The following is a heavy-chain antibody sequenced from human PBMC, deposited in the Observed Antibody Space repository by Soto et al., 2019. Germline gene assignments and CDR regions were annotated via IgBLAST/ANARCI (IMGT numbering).Heavy chain of an antibody. CDR3: ARLVGNSWLDY. Sequence: TLSLTCAVSGGSISSGGYSWSWIRQPPGKGLEWIGYIYHSGSTYYNPSLKSRVTISVDRSKNQFSLKLNSVTPEDTAVYYCARLVGNSWLDYWGQGTLVTVSS. CDR1: GGSISSGGYS. V-gene: IGHV4-30-2*01. J-gene: IGHJ4*02. CDR2: IYHSGST. D-gene: IGHD6-13*01.